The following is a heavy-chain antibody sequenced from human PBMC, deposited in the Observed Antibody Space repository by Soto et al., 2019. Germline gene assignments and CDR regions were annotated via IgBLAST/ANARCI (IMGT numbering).Heavy chain of an antibody. CDR2: ISYDGSNK. J-gene: IGHJ4*02. Sequence: QVQLVESGGGVVQPGRSLRLSCADSGFTFTDYGMHWVRQAPGKGLEWVAVISYDGSNKNYADSVKGRFTISRDNSKNTLYLQINSLRAEDTAVYYCAKDTYYHDSSGYYVFDYWCQGTLVTVSS. CDR3: AKDTYYHDSSGYYVFDY. D-gene: IGHD3-22*01. CDR1: GFTFTDYG. V-gene: IGHV3-30*18.